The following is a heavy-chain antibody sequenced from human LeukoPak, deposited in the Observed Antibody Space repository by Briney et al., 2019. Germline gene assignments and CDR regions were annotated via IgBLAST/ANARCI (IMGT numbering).Heavy chain of an antibody. D-gene: IGHD3-9*01. CDR2: TYYRSKWYN. J-gene: IGHJ6*02. CDR1: GDSVSSNSAA. CDR3: ARETGWDYDILTGYYNHYYYYGMDV. V-gene: IGHV6-1*01. Sequence: SQTLSLTCAISGDSVSSNSAAWNWIRQSPSRGPEWLGRTYYRSKWYNDYAVSVKSRITINPDTSKNQFSLQLNSVTPEDTAVYYCARETGWDYDILTGYYNHYYYYGMDVWGQGTTVTVSS.